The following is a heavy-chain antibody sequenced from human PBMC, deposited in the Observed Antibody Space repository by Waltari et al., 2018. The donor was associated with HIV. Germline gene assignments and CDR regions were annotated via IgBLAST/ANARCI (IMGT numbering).Heavy chain of an antibody. CDR3: ARERYSSSYFGY. CDR1: GFTFSTYS. D-gene: IGHD6-6*01. V-gene: IGHV3-48*04. Sequence: EVQLVESGGGLVQRGGSLRLSCGASGFTFSTYSMNWVRQAPRKGLEWVSYISSTNTIYYADSVKGRFTISRDNAKNSLYLQMNSLRAEDTAVYYCARERYSSSYFGYWGQGTLVTVSS. CDR2: ISSTNTI. J-gene: IGHJ4*02.